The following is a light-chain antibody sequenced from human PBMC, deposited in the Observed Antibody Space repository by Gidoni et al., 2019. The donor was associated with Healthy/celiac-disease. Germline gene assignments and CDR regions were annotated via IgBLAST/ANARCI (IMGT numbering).Light chain of an antibody. CDR3: QQYNSPWT. CDR1: QSISSW. Sequence: DIQMTQSLSTLSASVGDRVTITCRASQSISSWLAWYQQKPGKAPKLLIYKASSLESGVPSRFSGSGSGTEFTLTISSLQPDDFATYYCQQYNSPWTFXQXTKVEIK. V-gene: IGKV1-5*03. CDR2: KAS. J-gene: IGKJ1*01.